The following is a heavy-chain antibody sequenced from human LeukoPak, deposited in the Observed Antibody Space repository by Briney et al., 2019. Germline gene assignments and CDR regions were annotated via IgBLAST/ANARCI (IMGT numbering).Heavy chain of an antibody. CDR1: GYTFTGYY. Sequence: ASVKVSCKASGYTFTGYYMHWVRQAPGQGLEWMGWINPNSGGTNHAQKFQGRVTMTRDTSISTAYMELSRLRSDDTAVYYCASAGYGGNFFDYWGQGTLVTVSS. CDR2: INPNSGGT. D-gene: IGHD4-23*01. CDR3: ASAGYGGNFFDY. V-gene: IGHV1-2*02. J-gene: IGHJ4*02.